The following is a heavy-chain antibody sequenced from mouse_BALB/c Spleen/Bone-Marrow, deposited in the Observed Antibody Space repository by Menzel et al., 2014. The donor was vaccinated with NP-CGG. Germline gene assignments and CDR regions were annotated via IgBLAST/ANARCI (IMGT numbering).Heavy chain of an antibody. J-gene: IGHJ4*01. D-gene: IGHD2-4*01. CDR3: ARYSFLISRSVDY. Sequence: VKVVESGPGLVAPSPTLSITCTVSGFSLTGYGVSWVRPPPGKGLEWLGMIRGDGSTDSNSAPKSRLSLRKDNCKSQVFLKMNSRQTDDAARYYCARYSFLISRSVDYGGQGTSVTVSS. V-gene: IGHV2-6-7*01. CDR1: GFSLTGYG. CDR2: IRGDGST.